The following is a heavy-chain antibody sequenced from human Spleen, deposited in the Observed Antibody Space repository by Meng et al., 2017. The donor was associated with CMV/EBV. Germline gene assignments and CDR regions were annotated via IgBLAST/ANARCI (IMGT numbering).Heavy chain of an antibody. CDR3: ARDSDSVRYYDFWSGYYGMDV. Sequence: GGSLRLSCAASGFTVSSNYMNWVRQAPGKGLEWVSYISSSSSTIYYADSVKGRFTISRDNAKNSLYLQMNSLRAEDTAVYYCARDSDSVRYYDFWSGYYGMDVWGQGTMVTVSS. D-gene: IGHD3-3*01. CDR2: ISSSSSTI. V-gene: IGHV3-48*04. J-gene: IGHJ6*02. CDR1: GFTVSSNY.